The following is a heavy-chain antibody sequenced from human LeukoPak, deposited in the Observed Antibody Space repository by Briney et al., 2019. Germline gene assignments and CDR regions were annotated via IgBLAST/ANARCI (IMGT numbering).Heavy chain of an antibody. V-gene: IGHV4-34*01. Sequence: SETLSLTCAVYGGSFSGYYWSWIRQPPGKGLEWIGEIYHSGSTNYNPSLKSRVTISVDTSKTQFSLKVTSVTAADTAVYYCARAPRDRGYCGATSCFEYMDVWGRGTTVTISS. CDR2: IYHSGST. CDR1: GGSFSGYY. CDR3: ARAPRDRGYCGATSCFEYMDV. J-gene: IGHJ6*03. D-gene: IGHD2-2*01.